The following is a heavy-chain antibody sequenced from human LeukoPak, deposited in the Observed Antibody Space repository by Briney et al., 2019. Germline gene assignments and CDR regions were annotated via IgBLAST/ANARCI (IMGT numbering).Heavy chain of an antibody. V-gene: IGHV4-59*01. Sequence: SETLSLTCTVSGASISSYYWSWIREPPGKGLEWIGYISYSGSTNYNPSLKSRVTTSVDTSKNQFSLKLSSVTAADTAVYYCARDLSRDFSGGVLDYWGQGTLVTVSS. CDR2: ISYSGST. D-gene: IGHD3-10*01. CDR3: ARDLSRDFSGGVLDY. CDR1: GASISSYY. J-gene: IGHJ4*02.